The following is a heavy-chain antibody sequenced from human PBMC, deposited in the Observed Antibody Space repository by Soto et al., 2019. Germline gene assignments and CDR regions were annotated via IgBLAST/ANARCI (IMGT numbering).Heavy chain of an antibody. V-gene: IGHV3-23*01. Sequence: DVQVLESGGGLVQPGGSLRLPCEASGFTISNYGMAWVRQAPGKGLEWVSAISGRDAYTYYADSVKGRFTISRDNSKNTLYLQMSSLTAEDTALYYCAKVERMTPYTHLRWGQGTLVTVSS. CDR3: AKVERMTPYTHLR. J-gene: IGHJ4*02. CDR1: GFTISNYG. CDR2: ISGRDAYT. D-gene: IGHD1-1*01.